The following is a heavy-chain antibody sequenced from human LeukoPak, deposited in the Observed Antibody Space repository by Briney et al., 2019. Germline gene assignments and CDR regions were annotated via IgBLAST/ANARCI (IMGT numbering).Heavy chain of an antibody. Sequence: GGSLRLSCAASGFTFSSYGMHWVRQAPGKGLEWVAVISYDGSNKYYADSVKGRFTISRDNSKNTLYLQMNSLRAEDTAVYYCAKDRAIWFGELSHYFDYWGQGTLVTVSS. CDR3: AKDRAIWFGELSHYFDY. V-gene: IGHV3-30*18. D-gene: IGHD3-10*01. CDR2: ISYDGSNK. CDR1: GFTFSSYG. J-gene: IGHJ4*02.